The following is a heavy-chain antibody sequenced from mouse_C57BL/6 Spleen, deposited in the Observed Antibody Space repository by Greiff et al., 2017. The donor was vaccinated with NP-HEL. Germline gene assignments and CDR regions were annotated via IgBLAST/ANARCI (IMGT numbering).Heavy chain of an antibody. J-gene: IGHJ3*01. Sequence: QVQLQQSGPELVKPGASVKLSCKASGYTFTSYDINWVKQRPGQGLERIGWMYPRDGSTKYNEKFKGKATLTVDTSSSTAYMELHSLTSEDSAVYFCAREDSISWFAYWGQGTLVTVSA. CDR1: GYTFTSYD. CDR3: AREDSISWFAY. D-gene: IGHD2-10*02. CDR2: MYPRDGST. V-gene: IGHV1-85*01.